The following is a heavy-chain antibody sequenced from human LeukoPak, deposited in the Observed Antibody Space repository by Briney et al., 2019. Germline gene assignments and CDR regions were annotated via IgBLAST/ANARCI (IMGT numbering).Heavy chain of an antibody. D-gene: IGHD3-22*01. V-gene: IGHV3-23*01. J-gene: IGHJ4*02. CDR2: ISGRDDST. CDR3: ARLQTRYYYDSSGFIIY. Sequence: PGGSLRLSCAASGFTFSSYAMSWVRQAPGKGLEWVSAISGRDDSTYYADSVKGRFTFSRDNSKNTLYLQMNSLRAEDTAVYYCARLQTRYYYDSSGFIIYWGQGTLVTVSS. CDR1: GFTFSSYA.